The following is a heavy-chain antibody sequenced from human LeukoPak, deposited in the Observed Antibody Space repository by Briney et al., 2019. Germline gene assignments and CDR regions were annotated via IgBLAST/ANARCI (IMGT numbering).Heavy chain of an antibody. CDR1: RHTLSSYV. CDR3: ARDCSSTSCYRGLGY. Sequence: RGCLRHSCAPPRHTLSSYVMKSVRPALRGRLERGSYISSSGSIIYYADSVKGRFTISRDNAKNSLYLQMNSLRAEDTAVYYCARDCSSTSCYRGLGYGGQGTLVTVS. CDR2: ISSSGSII. J-gene: IGHJ4*02. V-gene: IGHV3-48*03. D-gene: IGHD2-2*02.